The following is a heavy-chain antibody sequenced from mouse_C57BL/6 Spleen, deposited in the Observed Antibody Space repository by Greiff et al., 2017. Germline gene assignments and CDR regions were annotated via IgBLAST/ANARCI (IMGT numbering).Heavy chain of an antibody. Sequence: EVQVVESGGGLVQPGGSLKLSCAASGFTFSDYYMYWVRQTPEKRLVWVAYISNGGGSTYYPDTVKGRFTISRDNAKNTLYLQMSRLKSEDTAMYYCARGYDGDAMDYWGQGTSVTVSS. J-gene: IGHJ4*01. CDR1: GFTFSDYY. D-gene: IGHD2-14*01. CDR3: ARGYDGDAMDY. V-gene: IGHV5-12*01. CDR2: ISNGGGST.